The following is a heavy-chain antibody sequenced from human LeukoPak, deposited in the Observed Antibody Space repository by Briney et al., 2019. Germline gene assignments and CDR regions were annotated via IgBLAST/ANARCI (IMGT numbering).Heavy chain of an antibody. CDR1: GFTFSNSA. V-gene: IGHV3-21*01. Sequence: GGSLRLSCAASGFTFSNSAMNWVRQVPGKGLEWVSSIDYDSSHIYYAASVRGRFTISRDNARNSVYLQMNSLRVEDTAVYYCARDPLRSLRLGPYAYWGQGTLVAVSS. D-gene: IGHD3-16*01. CDR3: ARDPLRSLRLGPYAY. J-gene: IGHJ4*02. CDR2: IDYDSSHI.